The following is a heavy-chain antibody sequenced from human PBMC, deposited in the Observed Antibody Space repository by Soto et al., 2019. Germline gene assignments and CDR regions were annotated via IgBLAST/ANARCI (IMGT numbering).Heavy chain of an antibody. Sequence: QVQLVESGGGVVQPGRSLRLSCAASGFTFISYAMHWVRQAPGKGLEWVAVISFDGSTEYYADSVKGRFTISRDNSKNTVYLQMNSLISEDTAVYYCARSRNGSGSYTHCYYGWDVWGQGTTVTVSS. CDR2: ISFDGSTE. CDR1: GFTFISYA. D-gene: IGHD3-10*01. CDR3: ARSRNGSGSYTHCYYGWDV. V-gene: IGHV3-30-3*01. J-gene: IGHJ6*02.